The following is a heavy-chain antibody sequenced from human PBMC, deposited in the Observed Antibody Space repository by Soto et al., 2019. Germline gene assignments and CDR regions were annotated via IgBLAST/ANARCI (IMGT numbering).Heavy chain of an antibody. J-gene: IGHJ6*02. Sequence: GGSLRLSCAASGFTFSSYAMSWVRQAPGKGLEWISYISGGGTTVFYADSVKGRFTISRDNAQKSLYLQMDSLTSEDTAIYYCARDREPSVYHGMAVWGQGTTVTVSS. CDR3: ARDREPSVYHGMAV. CDR2: ISGGGTTV. V-gene: IGHV3-48*04. CDR1: GFTFSSYA.